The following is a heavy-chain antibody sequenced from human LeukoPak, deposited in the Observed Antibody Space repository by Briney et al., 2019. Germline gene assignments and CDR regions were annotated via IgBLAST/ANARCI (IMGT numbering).Heavy chain of an antibody. J-gene: IGHJ4*02. D-gene: IGHD4-23*01. V-gene: IGHV3-30*18. Sequence: GGSPRLSCAASGFTFSSYGMHWVRQAPGKGLEWVAVISYDGSNKYYADSVKGRFAISRDNSKNTLYLQMNSLRAEDTAVYYCAKDLLVDDYGGKGAFDYWGQGTLVTVSS. CDR1: GFTFSSYG. CDR3: AKDLLVDDYGGKGAFDY. CDR2: ISYDGSNK.